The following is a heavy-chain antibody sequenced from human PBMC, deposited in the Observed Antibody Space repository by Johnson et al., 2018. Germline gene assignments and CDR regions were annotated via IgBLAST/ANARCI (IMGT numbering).Heavy chain of an antibody. V-gene: IGHV3-7*04. Sequence: VQLVQSGGGLVQPGGPLRLSCAASGFTFSSYWMSWVRQAPGKGLEWVANIKQDGSEKYYVDAVKGRFTSPRDNDKNSLYLQMNSLRAEDTAVYYCGRAFAFDIWGQGTMVTVSS. J-gene: IGHJ3*02. CDR3: GRAFAFDI. CDR1: GFTFSSYW. CDR2: IKQDGSEK.